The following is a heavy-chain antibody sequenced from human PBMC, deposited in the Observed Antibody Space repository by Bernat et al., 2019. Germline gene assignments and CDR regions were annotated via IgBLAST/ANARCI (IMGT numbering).Heavy chain of an antibody. CDR1: GFTFSDYY. V-gene: IGHV4-59*03. D-gene: IGHD2-15*01. CDR2: VHHSGTT. J-gene: IGHJ5*02. Sequence: QVQLVESGGGLVKPGGSLRLSCAASGFTFSDYYMSWIRQAPGKGLEWIGCVHHSGTTYHNPSHKSRAIISVDTSKNQFSLQLTSVTAADTAIYYCAKFSSLVGATQSLDPWGQGILVTVSS. CDR3: AKFSSLVGATQSLDP.